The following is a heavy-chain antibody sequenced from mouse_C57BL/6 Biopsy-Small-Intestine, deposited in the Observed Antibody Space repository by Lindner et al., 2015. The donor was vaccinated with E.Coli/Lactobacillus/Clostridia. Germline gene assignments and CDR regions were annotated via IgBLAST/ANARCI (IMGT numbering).Heavy chain of an antibody. CDR1: GYTFTNYW. CDR3: ALYDGYFAWFTY. V-gene: IGHV1-55*01. CDR2: VYPGHGST. J-gene: IGHJ3*01. Sequence: VQLQESGAELVKPGASVKMSCKASGYTFTNYWITWVKQRPGQGLEWIGDVYPGHGSTNYNEKFKNKATLTVDTSSSTAYMQLSSLTSEDSAVYFCALYDGYFAWFTYWGQGTLVTVSA. D-gene: IGHD2-3*01.